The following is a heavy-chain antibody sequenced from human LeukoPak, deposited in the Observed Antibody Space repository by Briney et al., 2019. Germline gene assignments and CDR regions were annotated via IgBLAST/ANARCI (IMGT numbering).Heavy chain of an antibody. V-gene: IGHV5-51*01. CDR1: GYSFTSYW. CDR3: ARRDGYCSSTSCYADYYYGMDV. J-gene: IGHJ6*02. Sequence: GESLKISCKGSGYSFTSYWIGWVRQMPGKGLKWMGIIYPGDSDTGYSPSFQGQVTISADKSISTAYLQWSSLKASDTAMYYCARRDGYCSSTSCYADYYYGMDVWGQGTTVTVSS. D-gene: IGHD2-2*01. CDR2: IYPGDSDT.